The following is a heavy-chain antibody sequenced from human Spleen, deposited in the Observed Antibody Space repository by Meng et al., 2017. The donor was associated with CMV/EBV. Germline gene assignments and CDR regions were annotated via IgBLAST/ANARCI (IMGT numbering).Heavy chain of an antibody. J-gene: IGHJ6*02. CDR2: IRSSDSPK. CDR3: ARGAVTTDIPNFYYYGMDV. V-gene: IGHV3-48*03. CDR1: GFTFSSYE. D-gene: IGHD4-11*01. Sequence: GESLKISCAASGFTFSSYEMNWVRQAPGKGLEWVSYIRSSDSPKYYADSLKGRFTISRDNARKSLYLQMNSLRAEDTAVYYCARGAVTTDIPNFYYYGMDVWGQGTTVTVSS.